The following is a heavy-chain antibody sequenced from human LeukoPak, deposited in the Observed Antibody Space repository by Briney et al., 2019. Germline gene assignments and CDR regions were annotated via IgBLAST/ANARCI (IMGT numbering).Heavy chain of an antibody. CDR3: AKGFRFTYDSSGYQWDYYFDY. V-gene: IGHV3-23*01. Sequence: GGSLRLSCAASGFTFSSYAMSWVRQAPGKGLELVSAISGSGGSTYYADSVKGRFTISRDNSKNTLYLQMNSLRAEDTAVYYCAKGFRFTYDSSGYQWDYYFDYWGQGTLVTVSS. CDR2: ISGSGGST. D-gene: IGHD3-22*01. J-gene: IGHJ4*02. CDR1: GFTFSSYA.